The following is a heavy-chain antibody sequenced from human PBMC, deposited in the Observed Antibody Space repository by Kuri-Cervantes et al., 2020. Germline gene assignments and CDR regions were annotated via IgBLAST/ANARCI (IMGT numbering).Heavy chain of an antibody. CDR1: GYTFTSYD. Sequence: ASVKVSCKASGYTFTSYDINWVRQATGQGLEWMGWMNPNSGNTGYAQKFQGRVTMTRNTSISTAYMELSSLRSKDTAVYYCAAESLGSVRPGFDPWGQGTLVTVSS. CDR2: MNPNSGNT. CDR3: AAESLGSVRPGFDP. V-gene: IGHV1-8*01. D-gene: IGHD3-16*01. J-gene: IGHJ5*02.